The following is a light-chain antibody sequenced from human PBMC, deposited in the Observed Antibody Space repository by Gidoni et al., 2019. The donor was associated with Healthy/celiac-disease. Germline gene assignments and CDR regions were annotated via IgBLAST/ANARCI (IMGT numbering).Light chain of an antibody. J-gene: IGKJ1*01. CDR1: QSISSY. CDR2: AAS. CDR3: QQSYSTPWT. Sequence: VGDRVTITCRASQSISSYLNWYQQKPGKAPKLLIYAASSLQSGVPSRFSGSGSGTDFTLTISSLQPEDFATYYCQQSYSTPWTFGQGTKVEIK. V-gene: IGKV1-39*01.